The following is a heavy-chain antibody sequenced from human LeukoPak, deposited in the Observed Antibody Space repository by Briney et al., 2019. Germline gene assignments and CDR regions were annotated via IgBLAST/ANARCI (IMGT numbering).Heavy chain of an antibody. CDR3: TTREIVVQPAATSLVRGVLWRSDF. D-gene: IGHD3-10*01. Sequence: SVKVSCKASGGTFSSYAISWVRQAPGQGLEWMGRIIPILGIANYAQKFQGRVTITADTSSGTAYMELKSLRSEDSAVYYCTTREIVVQPAATSLVRGVLWRSDFWGHGTLVTVSS. J-gene: IGHJ4*01. CDR1: GGTFSSYA. V-gene: IGHV1-69*04. CDR2: IIPILGIA.